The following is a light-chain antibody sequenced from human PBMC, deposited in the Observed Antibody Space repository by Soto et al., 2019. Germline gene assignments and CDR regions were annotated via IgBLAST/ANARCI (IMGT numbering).Light chain of an antibody. CDR3: SSYTTTRARV. J-gene: IGLJ2*01. CDR1: SSDIGAYNS. Sequence: QSVLTQPASVSGSPGQSITISCTGTSSDIGAYNSVSWYQQHPGMAPQLIIYDVSYRPSGISSRFSGSKSGNTASLTISGLQAADEDDYYCSSYTTTRARVFGGGTKVTVL. V-gene: IGLV2-14*01. CDR2: DVS.